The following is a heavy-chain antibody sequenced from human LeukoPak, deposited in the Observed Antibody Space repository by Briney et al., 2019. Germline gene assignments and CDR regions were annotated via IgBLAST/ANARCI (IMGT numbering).Heavy chain of an antibody. Sequence: GGSLRLSCAASGVTLRNYAMTWIRQAPGKGLQWVSVISGDGESTYYANSVRGRFTISRDNSKNTMYLQMNNLRAEDTAIYYCAKDRDCSSTGCYVFANWGQGTLVTVSS. V-gene: IGHV3-23*01. CDR1: GVTLRNYA. CDR2: ISGDGEST. D-gene: IGHD2-2*01. J-gene: IGHJ4*02. CDR3: AKDRDCSSTGCYVFAN.